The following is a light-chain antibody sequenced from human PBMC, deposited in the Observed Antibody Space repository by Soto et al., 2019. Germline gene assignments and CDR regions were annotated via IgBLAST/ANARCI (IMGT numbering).Light chain of an antibody. CDR1: QSVSSY. CDR3: QQRSNWPG. J-gene: IGKJ4*02. V-gene: IGKV3-11*01. CDR2: DAS. Sequence: EIVLTQSPATLSLSPGERATLSCRASQSVSSYLAWYQQKPGQAPRLLIYDASNRATGIPARFSGSGSGTDFTLTISSLEPEDFEVYYCQQRSNWPGFGGGTKVEIK.